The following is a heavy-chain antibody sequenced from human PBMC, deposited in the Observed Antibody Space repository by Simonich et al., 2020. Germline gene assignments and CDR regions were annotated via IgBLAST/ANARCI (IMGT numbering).Heavy chain of an antibody. CDR2: INHSEST. D-gene: IGHD1-1*01. Sequence: QVQLQQWGAGLLKPSETLSLTCAVYGGSFSGYYWCWIRQPPGKGLEWIGEINHSESTNTNPSLKSEITISVDTSKNQFSLKRSSVTAADTAVYYCARGKGWKNAFDIWGQGTMVTVSS. CDR1: GGSFSGYY. CDR3: ARGKGWKNAFDI. J-gene: IGHJ3*02. V-gene: IGHV4-34*01.